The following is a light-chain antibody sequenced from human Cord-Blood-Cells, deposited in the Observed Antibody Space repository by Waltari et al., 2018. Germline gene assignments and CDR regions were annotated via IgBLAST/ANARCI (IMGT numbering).Light chain of an antibody. J-gene: IGLJ1*01. CDR2: DVS. Sequence: KAPKLMIYDVSKRPSGVPDHFSGSKSGNTASLTISGLQAEDEADYYCCSYAGSYTHYVFGTGTKVTVL. CDR3: CSYAGSYTHYV. V-gene: IGLV2-11*01.